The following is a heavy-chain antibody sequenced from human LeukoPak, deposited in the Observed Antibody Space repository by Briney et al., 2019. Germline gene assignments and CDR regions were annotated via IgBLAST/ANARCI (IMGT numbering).Heavy chain of an antibody. Sequence: GASVKVSCKASGYTFTGYYMHWVRQAPGQGLEWMEWINPNSGGTNYAQKFQGRVTMTRDTSISTAYMELSRLRCEDTAVYYCARGSYYYDSSGYDWFDPWGQGTLVTVSS. D-gene: IGHD3-22*01. V-gene: IGHV1-2*02. CDR3: ARGSYYYDSSGYDWFDP. J-gene: IGHJ5*02. CDR2: INPNSGGT. CDR1: GYTFTGYY.